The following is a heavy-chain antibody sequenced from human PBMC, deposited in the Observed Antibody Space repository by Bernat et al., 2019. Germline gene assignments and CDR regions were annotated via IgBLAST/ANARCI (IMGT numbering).Heavy chain of an antibody. CDR3: ARGLGLGYDILTGYPILGYFDY. D-gene: IGHD3-9*01. V-gene: IGHV4-34*01. CDR1: GGSFSGYY. Sequence: QVQLQQWGAGLLKPSETLSLTCAVHGGSFSGYYWSWIRQPPGKGPEWIGELNHSGSTNYNPSLKSRVTISVDTSKSQFSLKLSSVTAADTAVYYWARGLGLGYDILTGYPILGYFDYWGQGTLVTVSS. CDR2: LNHSGST. J-gene: IGHJ4*02.